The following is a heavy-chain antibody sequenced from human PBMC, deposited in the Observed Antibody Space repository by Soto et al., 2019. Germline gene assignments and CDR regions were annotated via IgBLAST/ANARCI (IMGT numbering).Heavy chain of an antibody. CDR2: IYYSGST. V-gene: IGHV4-39*01. J-gene: IGHJ6*03. CDR1: GGSISSSSYY. CDR3: ARITGDSHPYYYYYYMDV. Sequence: SETLSLTCTVSGGSISSSSYYWGWIRQPPGKGLEWIGSIYYSGSTYYNPSLKSRVTISVDTSKNQFSLKLTSVTAADTAVYYCARITGDSHPYYYYYYMDVWGKGTTVTVSS. D-gene: IGHD7-27*01.